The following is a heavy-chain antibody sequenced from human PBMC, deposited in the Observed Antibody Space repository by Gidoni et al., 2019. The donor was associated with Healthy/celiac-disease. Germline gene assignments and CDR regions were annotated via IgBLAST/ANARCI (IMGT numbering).Heavy chain of an antibody. V-gene: IGHV4-59*01. Sequence: QVQLQESGPGLVKPSETLSLTCTVSGASISSYYWSWIRQPPGKGLEWIGYIYYSGSTNYNPSLKSRVTISVDTSKNQFSLKLSSVTAADTAVYYCARDRFSSSWFPSLDYWGQGTLVTVSS. CDR2: IYYSGST. CDR3: ARDRFSSSWFPSLDY. D-gene: IGHD6-13*01. J-gene: IGHJ4*02. CDR1: GASISSYY.